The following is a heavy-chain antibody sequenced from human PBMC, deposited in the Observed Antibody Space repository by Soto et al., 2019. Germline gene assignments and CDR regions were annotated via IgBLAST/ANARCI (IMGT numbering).Heavy chain of an antibody. Sequence: GGSLRLSCAASGFTFSSYWMHWVRQAPGKGLVWVSRINSDGSSTSYADSVKGRFTISRDNAKNTLYLQMNSLRAEDTAIYYCARGVGASSFDFWGQGTLVTVSS. J-gene: IGHJ4*02. V-gene: IGHV3-74*01. CDR2: INSDGSST. CDR3: ARGVGASSFDF. CDR1: GFTFSSYW. D-gene: IGHD1-26*01.